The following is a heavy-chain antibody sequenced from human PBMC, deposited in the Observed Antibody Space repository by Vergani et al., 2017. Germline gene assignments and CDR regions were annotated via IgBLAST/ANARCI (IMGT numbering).Heavy chain of an antibody. Sequence: EVPLVQSGAEVKKPGESLKISCTGSGYSFTSYWIGWVRQMPGKGLEWMGIIYPGDSDTRYSPSFQGQVTISADKSISTAYLQWSSLKASDTAMYYCARDGGSSWYTRSDAFDIWGQGTMVTVSS. J-gene: IGHJ3*02. CDR1: GYSFTSYW. D-gene: IGHD6-13*01. V-gene: IGHV5-51*01. CDR3: ARDGGSSWYTRSDAFDI. CDR2: IYPGDSDT.